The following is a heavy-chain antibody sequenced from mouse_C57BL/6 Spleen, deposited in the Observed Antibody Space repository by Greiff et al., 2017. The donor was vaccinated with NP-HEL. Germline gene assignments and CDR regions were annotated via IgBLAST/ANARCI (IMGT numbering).Heavy chain of an antibody. V-gene: IGHV1-9*01. CDR1: GYTFTGYW. J-gene: IGHJ4*01. CDR3: AREGRSYAMDY. CDR2: ILPGSGNT. Sequence: QVQLQQSGAELMKPGASVKLSCKATGYTFTGYWIEWVKQRPGHGLEWIGEILPGSGNTYYNEKFKGKATFTADTSSNTAYMQLSSLTTEDSAIYYCAREGRSYAMDYWGQGTSVTVSS.